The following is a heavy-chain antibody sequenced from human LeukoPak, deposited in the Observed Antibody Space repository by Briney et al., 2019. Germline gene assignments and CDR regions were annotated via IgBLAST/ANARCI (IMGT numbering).Heavy chain of an antibody. CDR3: ARDSDGGSHIVDY. CDR1: GFTFSSYW. J-gene: IGHJ4*02. CDR2: IKQDGSEK. Sequence: GGSLRLSCAASGFTFSSYWMSWVRQAPGKGLEWVANIKQDGSEKYYVDSVKGRFTNSRDNAKNSLYLQMNSLRAEDTAVYYCARDSDGGSHIVDYWGQGTLDTVSS. V-gene: IGHV3-7*03. D-gene: IGHD2-15*01.